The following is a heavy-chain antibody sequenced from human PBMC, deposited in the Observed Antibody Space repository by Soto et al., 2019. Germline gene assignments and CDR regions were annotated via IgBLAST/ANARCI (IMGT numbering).Heavy chain of an antibody. J-gene: IGHJ3*02. D-gene: IGHD3-22*01. Sequence: GVSVKVSCKSPGDTFTSYCISRARQAPGPGLEWMGWISAYNGNTNYAQKLQGRVTMTTDTSTSTAYMELRSLRSDDTAVYYCARGSSGYYLVINGAFDIWGQGTMVTVSS. CDR2: ISAYNGNT. CDR3: ARGSSGYYLVINGAFDI. CDR1: GDTFTSYC. V-gene: IGHV1-18*01.